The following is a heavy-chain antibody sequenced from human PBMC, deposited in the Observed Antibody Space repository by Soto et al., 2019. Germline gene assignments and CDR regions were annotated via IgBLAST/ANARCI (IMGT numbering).Heavy chain of an antibody. J-gene: IGHJ6*02. D-gene: IGHD6-19*01. V-gene: IGHV4-4*02. CDR1: GGSIGGSNG. Sequence: SETLSLTCAVSGGSIGGSNGWSWVRQPPGKGLEWIGEIYHSGSTNYNPSLKSRVTISVDKSKNQFSLKLSSVTAADTAVYYCARTAVAGRGNYYYYGMDVWGQGTTVTVSS. CDR3: ARTAVAGRGNYYYYGMDV. CDR2: IYHSGST.